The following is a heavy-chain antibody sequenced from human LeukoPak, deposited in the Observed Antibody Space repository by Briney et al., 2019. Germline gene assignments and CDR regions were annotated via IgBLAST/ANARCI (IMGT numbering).Heavy chain of an antibody. D-gene: IGHD2-15*01. CDR2: IIPIFGTA. V-gene: IGHV1-69*05. J-gene: IGHJ6*03. Sequence: SVKVSCKASGGTFSSYAISWVRQAPGQGLEWMGGIIPIFGTANYAQKFQGRVTITTDESTSTAYMELSSLRSEDTAVYYCARGLGGPYYMDVWGKGTTVTVSS. CDR3: ARGLGGPYYMDV. CDR1: GGTFSSYA.